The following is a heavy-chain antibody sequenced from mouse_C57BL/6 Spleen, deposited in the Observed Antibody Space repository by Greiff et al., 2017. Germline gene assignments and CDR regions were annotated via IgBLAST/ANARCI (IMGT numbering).Heavy chain of an antibody. J-gene: IGHJ1*03. D-gene: IGHD2-5*01. CDR1: GFTFSSYA. CDR2: ISSGSGNI. CDR3: ARTCYSIWCFDV. V-gene: IGHV5S21*01. Sequence: EVKLVESGEGLVKPGGSLKLSCAASGFTFSSYAMSWVRQTPEKRLEWVAYISSGSGNIYYADTVKGRFTISRDNARNNLYLQMSSLKSEDTAMYYCARTCYSIWCFDVWGTGTTVTVSS.